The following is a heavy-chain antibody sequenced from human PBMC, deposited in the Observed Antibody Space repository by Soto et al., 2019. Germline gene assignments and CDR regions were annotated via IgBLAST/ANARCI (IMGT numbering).Heavy chain of an antibody. J-gene: IGHJ4*02. CDR1: GGSMNNNY. Sequence: QVHLQESGPGLVKPSETLSLFCNVSGGSMNNNYWSWIRQAPGKGLEWIGYVFYTGNTNYNASLKRRVTILYDTATKQFSLRLSSVTAADTAVYYCASSLTVTRFDQWGQGTRVTVS. CDR2: VFYTGNT. V-gene: IGHV4-59*01. CDR3: ASSLTVTRFDQ. D-gene: IGHD4-17*01.